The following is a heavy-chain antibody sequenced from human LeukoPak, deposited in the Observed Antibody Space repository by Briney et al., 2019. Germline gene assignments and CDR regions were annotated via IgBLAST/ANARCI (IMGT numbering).Heavy chain of an antibody. CDR2: INHSGST. CDR1: GGSFSGYY. CDR3: ARTHREYYYDSSGYYLDY. J-gene: IGHJ4*02. D-gene: IGHD3-22*01. Sequence: SETLSLTCAVYGGSFSGYYWSWIRQPPGKGLEWIGEINHSGSTNYNPSLKSRVTISVDTSKNQFSLKLSSVTAADTAVYYCARTHREYYYDSSGYYLDYWGQGTLVTVSS. V-gene: IGHV4-34*01.